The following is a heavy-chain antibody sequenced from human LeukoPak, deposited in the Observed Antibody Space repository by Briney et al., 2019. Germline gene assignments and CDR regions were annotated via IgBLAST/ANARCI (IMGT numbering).Heavy chain of an antibody. CDR1: GGSITTGIYY. D-gene: IGHD6-19*01. V-gene: IGHV4-61*02. CDR3: ASRSGWYFYYFDY. CDR2: IYISGST. Sequence: SQTLSLTCSVSGGSITTGIYYWSWIRQPAGKGLEWIGRIYISGSTNYNPSLKSRVTISIDTSKNQFSLMLSSVTAADTAVYYCASRSGWYFYYFDYWGQGTLVTVSS. J-gene: IGHJ4*02.